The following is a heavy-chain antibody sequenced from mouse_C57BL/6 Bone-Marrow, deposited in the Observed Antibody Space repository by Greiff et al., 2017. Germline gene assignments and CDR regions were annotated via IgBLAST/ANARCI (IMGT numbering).Heavy chain of an antibody. CDR2: LDPSDSYT. Sequence: QVQLQQPGAELVKPGASVKLSCKASGYTFTSYWMQWVKQRPGQGLEWIGELDPSDSYTNYNQKFKGKATLTVDTSSSTAYMQLSSLTSEDSAVYDCARDGNWAYWYVDVWGTGTTVTVSS. CDR3: ARDGNWAYWYVDV. D-gene: IGHD2-1*01. V-gene: IGHV1-50*01. CDR1: GYTFTSYW. J-gene: IGHJ1*03.